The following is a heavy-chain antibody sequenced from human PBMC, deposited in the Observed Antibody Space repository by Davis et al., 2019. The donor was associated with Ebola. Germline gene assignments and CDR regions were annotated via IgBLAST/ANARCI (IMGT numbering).Heavy chain of an antibody. Sequence: GESLKISCAASGFTFSSYWMSWVRQAPGKGLEWVANIKQDGSEKYYVDSVKGRFTISRDNAKNSLYLHMNSLRAEDTAVYYCARVMVQGGGPLFDHWGQGALVTVS. CDR1: GFTFSSYW. J-gene: IGHJ4*02. D-gene: IGHD3-10*01. V-gene: IGHV3-7*01. CDR3: ARVMVQGGGPLFDH. CDR2: IKQDGSEK.